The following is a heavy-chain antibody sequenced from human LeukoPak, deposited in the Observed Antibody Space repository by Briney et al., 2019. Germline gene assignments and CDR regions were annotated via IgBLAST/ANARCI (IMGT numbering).Heavy chain of an antibody. CDR3: ARLRVVVPAAVYYFDY. CDR2: IYPGDSDT. CDR1: GYSFTSYW. V-gene: IGHV5-51*01. Sequence: PGESLKISCKGSGYSFTSYWIGWVRQMPGKGLEWMGIIYPGDSDTRYSPSFQGQVTISADKSISTAYLQWSSPKASDTAMYYCARLRVVVPAAVYYFDYWGQGTLVTVSS. J-gene: IGHJ4*02. D-gene: IGHD2-2*01.